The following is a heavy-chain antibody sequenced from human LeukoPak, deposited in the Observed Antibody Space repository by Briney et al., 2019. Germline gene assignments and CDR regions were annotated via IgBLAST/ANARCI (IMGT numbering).Heavy chain of an antibody. V-gene: IGHV3-23*01. CDR1: GFTFSSYG. D-gene: IGHD3-16*01. CDR3: AKGPYDYVWARWAY. J-gene: IGHJ4*02. Sequence: PGGSLRLSCAASGFTFSSYGMSWVRQAPGKGLEWVSAISGSGGSTYYADSVKGRFTISRDNSKNTLYLQMNSLRAEDTAVYYCAKGPYDYVWARWAYWGQGTLVTVSS. CDR2: ISGSGGST.